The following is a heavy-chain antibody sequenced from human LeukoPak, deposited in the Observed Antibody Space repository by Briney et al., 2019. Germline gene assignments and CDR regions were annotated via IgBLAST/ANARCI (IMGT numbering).Heavy chain of an antibody. CDR2: INPNSGGT. CDR3: ARQSYRYCSGGSCYSGLVY. D-gene: IGHD2-15*01. CDR1: GYTFTGYY. Sequence: ASVKVSCKASGYTFTGYYMHWVRQAPGQGLEWMGWINPNSGGTNYAQKFQGRVTMTRDTSISTAYMELSRLRSDDTAVYYCARQSYRYCSGGSCYSGLVYWGQGTLVTVSS. V-gene: IGHV1-2*02. J-gene: IGHJ4*02.